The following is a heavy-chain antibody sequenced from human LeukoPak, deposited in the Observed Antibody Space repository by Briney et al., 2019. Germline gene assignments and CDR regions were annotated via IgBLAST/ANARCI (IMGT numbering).Heavy chain of an antibody. D-gene: IGHD6-13*01. CDR1: GFSFSSYA. CDR3: ARLSSSSWYPFEY. V-gene: IGHV3-7*01. Sequence: GGSLRLSCAASGFSFSSYAMSWVRQAPGKGLEWVANIKQDGSEKYYVDSVKDRFTVSRDNAQNSLYLQMNSLRVEDTAVYYCARLSSSSWYPFEYWGQGALVTVSS. CDR2: IKQDGSEK. J-gene: IGHJ4*02.